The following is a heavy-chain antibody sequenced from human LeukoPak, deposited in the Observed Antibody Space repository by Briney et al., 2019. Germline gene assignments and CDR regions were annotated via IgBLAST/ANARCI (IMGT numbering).Heavy chain of an antibody. CDR1: GDSISSSPYY. CDR3: ARFHDILTGAFDF. CDR2: FSYSGNT. V-gene: IGHV4-39*01. D-gene: IGHD3-9*01. Sequence: SETLSLTCTVSGDSISSSPYYWGWIRPPPGKGLEWIGTFSYSGNTYYNPSVESRVTMSVDTSKNQFSLNLYSLTAADTAVYFCARFHDILTGAFDFWGQGTLVTVSS. J-gene: IGHJ4*02.